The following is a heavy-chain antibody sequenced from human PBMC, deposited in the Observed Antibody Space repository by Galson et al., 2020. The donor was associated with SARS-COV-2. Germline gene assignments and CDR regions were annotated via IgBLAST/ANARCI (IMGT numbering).Heavy chain of an antibody. CDR2: IYSEGSST. D-gene: IGHD6-13*01. CDR3: ARVGLSSWYFDY. J-gene: IGHJ4*02. Sequence: GGSLRLSCAVSGFTFSSYWMHWVRQAPGKGLVWVSRIYSEGSSTSYADSVKGRFTISGDNAKNTLYLQMNSLRVEDTAVYFCARVGLSSWYFDYWGRGTLVTVSS. CDR1: GFTFSSYW. V-gene: IGHV3-74*01.